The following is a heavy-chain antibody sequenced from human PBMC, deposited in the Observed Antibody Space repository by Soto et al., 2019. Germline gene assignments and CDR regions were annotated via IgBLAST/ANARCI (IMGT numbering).Heavy chain of an antibody. Sequence: EVQLVESGGGLVKPGGSLRLSCAASGFTFSSYSMNWVRQAPGKGLEWVSSISSSSSYIYYADSVKGRFTISRDNAKNSLYLQMNSLRAEDTAVYYCARDAASWGQQLGRGYWGQGTLVTVSS. CDR1: GFTFSSYS. V-gene: IGHV3-21*01. D-gene: IGHD6-13*01. CDR2: ISSSSSYI. J-gene: IGHJ4*02. CDR3: ARDAASWGQQLGRGY.